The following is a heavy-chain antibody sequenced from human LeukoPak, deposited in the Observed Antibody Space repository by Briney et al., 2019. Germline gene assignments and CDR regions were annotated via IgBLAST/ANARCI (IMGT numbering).Heavy chain of an antibody. J-gene: IGHJ4*02. CDR2: IYYSGST. V-gene: IGHV4-39*02. CDR3: ARDDHNSGVDN. D-gene: IGHD3-10*01. CDR1: GGSISSSSYY. Sequence: PSETLSLTCTVSGGSISSSSYYWGWIRQPPGKGLEWIGSIYYSGSTYYNPSLKSRVTISVDTSKNQFSLRLSSVTAVDTAVYYCARDDHNSGVDNWGQGTLVTVAS.